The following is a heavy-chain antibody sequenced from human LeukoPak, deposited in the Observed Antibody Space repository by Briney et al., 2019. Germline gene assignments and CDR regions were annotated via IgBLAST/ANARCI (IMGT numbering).Heavy chain of an antibody. CDR2: ISNSSSTI. J-gene: IGHJ4*02. CDR1: GFTFSTYS. V-gene: IGHV3-48*04. Sequence: GGSLRLSCAASGFTFSTYSMNWVRQAPGKGLEWVSYISNSSSTIYYADSVKGRFTISRDNSKNSFYLQMSSLRAEDTGVFYCARDVAYSAFDYWGQGTLVTVSS. D-gene: IGHD2-21*01. CDR3: ARDVAYSAFDY.